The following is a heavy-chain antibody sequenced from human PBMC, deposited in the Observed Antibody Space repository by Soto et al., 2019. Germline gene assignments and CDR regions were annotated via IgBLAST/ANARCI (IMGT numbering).Heavy chain of an antibody. D-gene: IGHD6-13*01. J-gene: IGHJ4*02. CDR2: IHYSGTT. CDR3: AAGEASSRNLAPYYLDF. CDR1: GGSMRNYF. V-gene: IGHV4-59*01. Sequence: WETLSLTCTVSGGSMRNYFWTWIRQPPGKGLEWIGYIHYSGTTSFFPSYNPSLRSRVTISEDTSKNQFSLKLLSVTTADTAVYFCAAGEASSRNLAPYYLDFWGQGTLVTVS.